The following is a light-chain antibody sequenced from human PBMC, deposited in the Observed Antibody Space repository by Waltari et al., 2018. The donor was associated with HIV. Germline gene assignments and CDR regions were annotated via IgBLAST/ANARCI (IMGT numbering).Light chain of an antibody. V-gene: IGKV1-39*01. Sequence: DIQMTQSPSPLSASVGDRVTITCRASETVFSALNWYQQKPGKAPNLLIHSASTLQSGVPSRFSGSGSGTDFTLTIRNLQPEDFATYYCQQSFSFPLTFGPGTKVDV. J-gene: IGKJ3*01. CDR3: QQSFSFPLT. CDR1: ETVFSA. CDR2: SAS.